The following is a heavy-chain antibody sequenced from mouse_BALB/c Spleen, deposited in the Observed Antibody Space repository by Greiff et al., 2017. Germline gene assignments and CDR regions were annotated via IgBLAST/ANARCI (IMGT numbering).Heavy chain of an antibody. J-gene: IGHJ4*01. CDR1: GYAFTSYN. V-gene: IGHV1S135*01. CDR3: ARAYDPYAMDY. CDR2: IDPYNGGT. D-gene: IGHD6-5*01. Sequence: EVKLMESGPELVKPGASVKVSCKASGYAFTSYNMYWVKQSHGKSLEWIGYIDPYNGGTSYNQKFKGKATLTVDKSSSTAYMHLNSLTSEDSAVYYCARAYDPYAMDYWGQGTSVTVSS.